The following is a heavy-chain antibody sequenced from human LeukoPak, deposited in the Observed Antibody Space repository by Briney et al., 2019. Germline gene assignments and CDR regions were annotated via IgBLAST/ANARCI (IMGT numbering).Heavy chain of an antibody. CDR1: GFTFTTFG. J-gene: IGHJ4*02. D-gene: IGHD1/OR15-1a*01. CDR3: AKINNDDDY. Sequence: GSLRLSCAASGFTFTTFGIHWVRQAPGKGLEWVAAISPDGKIEYYTDSVKGRFTVPRDNSKNMIYLQMNSLRGEDSAVYFCAKINNDDDYWGQGALVTVSS. CDR2: ISPDGKIE. V-gene: IGHV3-30*18.